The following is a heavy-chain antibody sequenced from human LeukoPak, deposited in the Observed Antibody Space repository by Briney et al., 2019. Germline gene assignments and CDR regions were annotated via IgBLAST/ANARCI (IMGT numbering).Heavy chain of an antibody. CDR3: ARLRAAGLYYYYYYMDV. J-gene: IGHJ6*03. CDR1: GFTFSGYA. Sequence: GGSLRLSCAASGFTFSGYAMSWVRQAPGKGLEWVSAISGSGGSTYYADSVKGRFTISRDNSKNTLYLQMNSLRAEDTAVYYCARLRAAGLYYYYYYMDVWGKGTTVTVSS. CDR2: ISGSGGST. D-gene: IGHD2-15*01. V-gene: IGHV3-23*01.